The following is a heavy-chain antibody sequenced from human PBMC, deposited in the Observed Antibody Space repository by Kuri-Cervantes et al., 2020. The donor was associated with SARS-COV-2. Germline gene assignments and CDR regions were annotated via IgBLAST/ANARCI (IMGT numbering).Heavy chain of an antibody. D-gene: IGHD1-14*01. Sequence: ASVKVSCKASGGTFSSYAISWVRQAPGQGLEWMGWINPNSGGTNYAQKLQGRVTMTTDTSTSTAYMELRSLRSDDTAVYYCARAQTVLNWFDPWGQGTLVTVSS. CDR3: ARAQTVLNWFDP. CDR2: INPNSGGT. CDR1: GGTFSSYA. V-gene: IGHV1-18*01. J-gene: IGHJ5*02.